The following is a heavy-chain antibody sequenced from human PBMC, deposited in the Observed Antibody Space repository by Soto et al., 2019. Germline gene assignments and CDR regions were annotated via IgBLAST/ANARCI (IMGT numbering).Heavy chain of an antibody. V-gene: IGHV4-59*01. CDR2: IYYSGST. Sequence: QVQLQESGPGLVKPSETLSLTCTVSGGSISSYYWSWIRQPPGKGLEWIGYIYYSGSTNYNPSLKSRVTISVDTSKNYFSLKLSSVTAADMAVYYCARAPRGISYYFDDWGQGTLVTVSS. J-gene: IGHJ4*02. CDR3: ARAPRGISYYFDD. CDR1: GGSISSYY. D-gene: IGHD6-6*01.